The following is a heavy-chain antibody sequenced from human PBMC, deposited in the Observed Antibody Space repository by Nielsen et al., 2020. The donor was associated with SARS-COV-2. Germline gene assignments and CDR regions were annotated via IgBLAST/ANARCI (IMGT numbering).Heavy chain of an antibody. CDR3: ARDPRNLGFGLD. D-gene: IGHD3-10*01. CDR2: INPNSGGS. Sequence: ASVKVSCKASGYTFTGYYMHWVRQAPGQGLEWMGRINPNSGGSNYAQKFQGRVTMNRDTSISTVYMELTSLRSDDTAVYYCARDPRNLGFGLDWGQGTLVTVSS. J-gene: IGHJ4*02. CDR1: GYTFTGYY. V-gene: IGHV1-2*06.